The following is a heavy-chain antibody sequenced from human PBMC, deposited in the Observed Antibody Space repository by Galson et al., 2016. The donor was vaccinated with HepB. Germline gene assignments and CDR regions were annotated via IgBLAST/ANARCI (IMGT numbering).Heavy chain of an antibody. CDR2: IIPIFGTA. D-gene: IGHD1-26*01. V-gene: IGHV1-69*13. J-gene: IGHJ6*02. CDR1: GDTFSTYS. CDR3: ARGPETIVGATTDYYYRMDV. Sequence: SVKVSCKASGDTFSTYSINWVRQAPGQGLEWMGGIIPIFGTANYAQKFQGRVTITADESTSAAYMELSSLTSEDTAVYYCARGPETIVGATTDYYYRMDVWGQGTTVTVSS.